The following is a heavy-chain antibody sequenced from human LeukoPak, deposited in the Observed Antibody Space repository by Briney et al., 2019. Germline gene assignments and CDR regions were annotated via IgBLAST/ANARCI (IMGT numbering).Heavy chain of an antibody. Sequence: SGGSLRLSCAASGFTFDDYAMSWVRQAPGEGLEWVSAISGSGGSTYYADSVKGRFTISRDNSKNTLYLQMNSLRAEDTAVYYCAKDGTVVTRYYYGMDVWGQGTTVTVSS. CDR3: AKDGTVVTRYYYGMDV. CDR2: ISGSGGST. V-gene: IGHV3-23*01. CDR1: GFTFDDYA. D-gene: IGHD4-23*01. J-gene: IGHJ6*02.